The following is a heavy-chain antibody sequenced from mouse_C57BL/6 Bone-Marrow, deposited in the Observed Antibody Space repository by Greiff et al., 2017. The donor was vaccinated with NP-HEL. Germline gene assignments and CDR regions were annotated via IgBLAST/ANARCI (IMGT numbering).Heavy chain of an antibody. CDR1: GYTFTSYW. CDR2: IHPSDSDT. J-gene: IGHJ4*01. CDR3: AIESLLYSNYGY. D-gene: IGHD2-5*01. Sequence: QVQLKQPGAELVKPGASVKVSCKASGYTFTSYWMHWVKQRPGQGLEWIGRIHPSDSDTNYNQKFKGKATLTVDKSSSTAYMQLSSLTSEDSAVYYCAIESLLYSNYGYWGQGTSVTVSS. V-gene: IGHV1-74*01.